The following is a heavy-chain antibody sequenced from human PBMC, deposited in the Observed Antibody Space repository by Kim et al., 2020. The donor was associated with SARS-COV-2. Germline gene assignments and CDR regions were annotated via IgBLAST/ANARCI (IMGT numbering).Heavy chain of an antibody. CDR3: ARKPGSSWYGDY. V-gene: IGHV4-34*01. Sequence: YHPSRKSRVTIEVDTSKNQFSLKLNSVTAADTAVYYCARKPGSSWYGDYWGQGTLVTVSS. J-gene: IGHJ4*02. D-gene: IGHD6-13*01.